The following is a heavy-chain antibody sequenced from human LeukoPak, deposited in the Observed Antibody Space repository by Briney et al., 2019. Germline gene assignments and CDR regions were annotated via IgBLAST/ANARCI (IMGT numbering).Heavy chain of an antibody. CDR1: GFTFSSYG. V-gene: IGHV3-33*01. J-gene: IGHJ3*02. CDR3: ARDSPYSSGWYDAFDI. Sequence: PGGSLRLSCAASGFTFSSYGMHWVRQAPGKGLEWVAVIWYDGSNKYYADSVKGRFTISRDNSQNTLYLQMNSLRAEDTAVYYCARDSPYSSGWYDAFDIWGQGTMVTVSS. CDR2: IWYDGSNK. D-gene: IGHD6-19*01.